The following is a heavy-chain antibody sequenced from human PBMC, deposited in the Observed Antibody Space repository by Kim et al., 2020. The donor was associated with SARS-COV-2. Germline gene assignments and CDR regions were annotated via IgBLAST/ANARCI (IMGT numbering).Heavy chain of an antibody. V-gene: IGHV3-64D*09. CDR3: VKTGLGQWLATFDY. Sequence: ADSLKGRFTISRDNSKNTLYLQMSSLRAEDTAVYYCVKTGLGQWLATFDYWGQGTLVTVSS. J-gene: IGHJ4*02. D-gene: IGHD6-19*01.